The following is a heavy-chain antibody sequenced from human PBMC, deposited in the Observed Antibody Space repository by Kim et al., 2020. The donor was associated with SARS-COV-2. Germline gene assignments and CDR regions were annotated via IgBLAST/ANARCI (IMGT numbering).Heavy chain of an antibody. Sequence: SGPTLVKPTQTLTLTCTFSGFSLSTSGMCVSWIRQPPGKALEWLALIDWDDDKYYSTTLKTRLTISKDTSKNQVVLTMTNMDPVDTATYYCARIPAGIIEGYYYGMDVWGQGTTVTVSS. CDR1: GFSLSTSGMC. CDR3: ARIPAGIIEGYYYGMDV. J-gene: IGHJ6*02. V-gene: IGHV2-70*01. D-gene: IGHD1-20*01. CDR2: IDWDDDK.